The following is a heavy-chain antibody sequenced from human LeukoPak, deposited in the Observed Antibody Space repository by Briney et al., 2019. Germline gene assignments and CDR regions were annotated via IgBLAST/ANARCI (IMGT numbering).Heavy chain of an antibody. Sequence: GGSLRLSCAASGFTLICCGMHWVRQAPGKGLEWVAFIRYDGSTKYYTDSVKGRFTISRDNSRDTLYLQMNSLRAEDTAVCYCAKDGDDSIDYWGQGTLVTVSS. J-gene: IGHJ4*02. D-gene: IGHD3-22*01. CDR3: AKDGDDSIDY. CDR2: IRYDGSTK. V-gene: IGHV3-30*02. CDR1: GFTLICCG.